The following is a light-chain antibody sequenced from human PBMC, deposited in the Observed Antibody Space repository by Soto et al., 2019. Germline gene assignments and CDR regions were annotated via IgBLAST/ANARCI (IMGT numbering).Light chain of an antibody. CDR2: DAS. CDR3: QQYNNYPRT. Sequence: DIQITQSPSTLSASIGDRVTITCRASESIRTWLAWYQHKPGKAPKFLIYDASTLESGVPSRFSGSGSGTDFTLTISSLQPDDFATYYCQQYNNYPRTFGQGTKVDIK. J-gene: IGKJ1*01. CDR1: ESIRTW. V-gene: IGKV1-5*01.